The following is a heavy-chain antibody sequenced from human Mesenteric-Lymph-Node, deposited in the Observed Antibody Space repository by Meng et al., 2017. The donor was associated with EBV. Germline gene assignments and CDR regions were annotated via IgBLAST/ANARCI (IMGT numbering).Heavy chain of an antibody. CDR1: GGSISSSNW. CDR3: ARVGYNYVYYFDY. CDR2: VYHSGSA. J-gene: IGHJ4*02. V-gene: IGHV4-4*02. Sequence: VQLRESGPGLVKPSGTLSLTCAVSGGSISSSNWWSWVRQPPGKGLEWIGEVYHSGSANYNPSLKSRVTISVDKSKNQFSLNLSSVTAADTAVYYCARVGYNYVYYFDYWGQGTLVTVSS. D-gene: IGHD5-18*01.